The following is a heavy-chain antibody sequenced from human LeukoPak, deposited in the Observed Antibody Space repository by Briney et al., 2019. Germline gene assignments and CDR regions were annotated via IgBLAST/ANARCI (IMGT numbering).Heavy chain of an antibody. V-gene: IGHV4-61*02. CDR2: IYTSGST. CDR3: ARGRTTVTTE. CDR1: GASVNSGNYY. Sequence: PSETLSLTCAVSGASVNSGNYYWTWIRQPAGKRLEWIGRIYTSGSTNYNPSLKSRVTISIDASKNQFSLRLSSVTAADTAVYYCARGRTTVTTEWGQGTLVTVSS. J-gene: IGHJ4*02. D-gene: IGHD4-17*01.